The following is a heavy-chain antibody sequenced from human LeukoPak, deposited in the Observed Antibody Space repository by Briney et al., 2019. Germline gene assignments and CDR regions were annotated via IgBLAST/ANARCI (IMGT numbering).Heavy chain of an antibody. Sequence: GGSLRLSCAASGFTFSSFLMTWVRQAPGKELEWVANIKQDGGAKYYVDSVKGRFTISRDNAKNSLYLQMNSLRAEDTAVYYCARSGQGLAAAGVGYWGQGTLVTVSS. CDR2: IKQDGGAK. D-gene: IGHD6-13*01. CDR1: GFTFSSFL. CDR3: ARSGQGLAAAGVGY. V-gene: IGHV3-7*01. J-gene: IGHJ4*02.